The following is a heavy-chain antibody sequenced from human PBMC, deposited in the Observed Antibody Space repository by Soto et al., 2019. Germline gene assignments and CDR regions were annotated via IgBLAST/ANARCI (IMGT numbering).Heavy chain of an antibody. D-gene: IGHD4-4*01. CDR1: GFTFDDYA. CDR3: AKAMTTVYYYYGMDV. V-gene: IGHV3-9*01. CDR2: ISWNSGSI. Sequence: EVQLVESGGGLLQPGRSLRLSCAASGFTFDDYAMHWVRQAPGKGLEWVSGISWNSGSIGYADSVKGRFTISRDNAKNSLYLQMNSLRAEDTALYYCAKAMTTVYYYYGMDVWGQGTTVTVSS. J-gene: IGHJ6*02.